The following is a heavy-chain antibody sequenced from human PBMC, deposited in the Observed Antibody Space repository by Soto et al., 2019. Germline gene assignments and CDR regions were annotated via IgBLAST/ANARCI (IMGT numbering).Heavy chain of an antibody. Sequence: EVQLVESGGNLVQPGGSLRLSCAASGFTFSTYEFNWVRQAPGRGLERISYISVRGKIIKYADSVKGRFTNSRDNAENSLHLHMSSLRVDDTALYFCVRDTMRASAAASLDYWGQGTQVIVSS. CDR2: ISVRGKII. CDR1: GFTFSTYE. V-gene: IGHV3-48*03. D-gene: IGHD6-13*01. CDR3: VRDTMRASAAASLDY. J-gene: IGHJ4*02.